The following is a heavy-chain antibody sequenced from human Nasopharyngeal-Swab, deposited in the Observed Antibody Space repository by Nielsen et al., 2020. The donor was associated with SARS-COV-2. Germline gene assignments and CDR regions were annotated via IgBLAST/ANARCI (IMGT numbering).Heavy chain of an antibody. J-gene: IGHJ4*02. CDR3: AKDNSPFPVHYDFWSGPTYFDY. D-gene: IGHD3-3*01. Sequence: GGSLRLSCAASGFTFSSYAMSWVRQAQGKGLEWVSAISGSGGSTYYADSVKGRFTISRDNSKNTLYLQMNSLRAEDTAVYYCAKDNSPFPVHYDFWSGPTYFDYWGQGTLVTVSS. CDR2: ISGSGGST. V-gene: IGHV3-23*01. CDR1: GFTFSSYA.